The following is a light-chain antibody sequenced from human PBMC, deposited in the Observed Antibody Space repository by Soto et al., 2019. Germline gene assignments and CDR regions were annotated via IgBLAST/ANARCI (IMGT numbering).Light chain of an antibody. Sequence: EIVMTQSPATLSVSPGERATLSCRASQSVGSKLGWYQQKSGQAPRLLMYGASARATGIPARFSGSGSGTEFTLTISSLQSEDFAVYYCQQYYNWPRTVGQGTKVEIK. CDR3: QQYYNWPRT. CDR2: GAS. J-gene: IGKJ1*01. V-gene: IGKV3-15*01. CDR1: QSVGSK.